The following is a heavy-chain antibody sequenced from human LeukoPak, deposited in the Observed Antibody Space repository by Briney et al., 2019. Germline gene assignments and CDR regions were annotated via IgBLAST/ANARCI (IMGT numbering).Heavy chain of an antibody. J-gene: IGHJ1*01. V-gene: IGHV3-53*01. CDR3: TRNSGWYGLS. D-gene: IGHD6-19*01. CDR1: GFTVSDAW. CDR2: IDYDGGSG. Sequence: GGSLRLSCAASGFTVSDAWMNWVRQVPGKGLEWVSSIDYDGGSGHYADSVKGRFTISRDNSNNTLFLHLNSLRGEDTAVYYCTRNSGWYGLSWGQGTLVTVSS.